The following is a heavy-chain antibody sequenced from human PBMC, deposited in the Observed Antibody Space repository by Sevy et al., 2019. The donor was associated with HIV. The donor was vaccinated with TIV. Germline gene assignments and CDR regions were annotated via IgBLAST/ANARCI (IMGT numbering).Heavy chain of an antibody. CDR2: IQYSGST. CDR1: GGSISTHY. Sequence: SETLSLTCTVSGGSISTHYWSWIRQPPGKGPEWIGYIQYSGSTNNNPSLKSRVTISIDTSKNQFSLKLSSVTAADTAVYYCARVGAWYYGSTGNAFDIWGQGTMVTVSS. J-gene: IGHJ3*02. D-gene: IGHD3-10*01. V-gene: IGHV4-59*11. CDR3: ARVGAWYYGSTGNAFDI.